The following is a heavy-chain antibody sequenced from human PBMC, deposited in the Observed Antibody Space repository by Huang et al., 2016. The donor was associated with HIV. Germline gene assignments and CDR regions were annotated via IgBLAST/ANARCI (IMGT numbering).Heavy chain of an antibody. D-gene: IGHD2-2*03. CDR1: GTSMTSCTFY. J-gene: IGHJ6*02. Sequence: QLRESGPGLVTPSETLSLTCSASGTSMTSCTFYWGWFRQPPGRGLEWIGSVYFLGKPYNTPSLKSRATISIDTANKQDSMRLTSVTAADTAVYFCAREVRSVDTDRPDGYYYRGLDVWGQGTTVIVSS. CDR2: VYFLGKP. CDR3: AREVRSVDTDRPDGYYYRGLDV. V-gene: IGHV4-39*02.